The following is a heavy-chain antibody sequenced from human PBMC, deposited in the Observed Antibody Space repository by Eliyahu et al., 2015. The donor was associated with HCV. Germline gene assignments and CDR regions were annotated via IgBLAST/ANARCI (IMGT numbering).Heavy chain of an antibody. J-gene: IGHJ4*02. CDR1: GYTFTSYF. D-gene: IGHD6-19*01. CDR3: TGVAVTGIYYFDH. V-gene: IGHV1-46*03. CDR2: INPSDGTT. Sequence: QVQLVQSGAEVTKPGASVXVSCKASGYTFTSYFMHWVRQAPGQGLEWMGIINPSDGTTTYAQKFRGRVTMTRDTSTSTLYMELSSLRSGDTAIYYCTGVAVTGIYYFDHWGQGSLVTVSS.